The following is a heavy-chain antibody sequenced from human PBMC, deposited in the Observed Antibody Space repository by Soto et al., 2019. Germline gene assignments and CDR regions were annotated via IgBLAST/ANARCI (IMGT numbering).Heavy chain of an antibody. CDR3: ARYTRGGVAGQNDAFDI. J-gene: IGHJ3*02. V-gene: IGHV1-2*04. CDR1: GYTFTGYY. CDR2: INPNSGGT. Sequence: QVQLVQSGAEVKKPGASVKVSCKASGYTFTGYYMHWVRQAPGQGLEWMGWINPNSGGTNYPQKVQGWVTMTRDTSISTAYLELSRLRSDDTAVYYCARYTRGGVAGQNDAFDIWGQGTMVTVSS. D-gene: IGHD6-19*01.